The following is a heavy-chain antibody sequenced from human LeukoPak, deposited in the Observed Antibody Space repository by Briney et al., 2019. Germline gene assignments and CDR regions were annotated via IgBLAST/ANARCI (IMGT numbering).Heavy chain of an antibody. J-gene: IGHJ4*02. CDR2: IDWDDDK. V-gene: IGHV2-70*04. CDR3: ARIPDYGDYYFDY. Sequence: ESGPTLLNPTQTLTLTCTFSGFSLSTSGMRVSWIRQPPGKALEWLAPIDWDDDKFYSTSLKTRLTSSKDASKDQVVLAMTNMDPVDRATYYCARIPDYGDYYFDYGGQGTLVTVSS. D-gene: IGHD4-17*01. CDR1: GFSLSTSGMR.